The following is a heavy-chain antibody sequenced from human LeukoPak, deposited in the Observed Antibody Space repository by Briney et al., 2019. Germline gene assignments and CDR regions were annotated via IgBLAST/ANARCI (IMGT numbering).Heavy chain of an antibody. Sequence: GGSLRLSCAASGFTFSSYAMSWVRQAPGKGLEWVSAISGSGGSTYYADSVEGRFTISRDNSKNTLFLQMHNLRVDDTAMYYCAVVAGRFPPDYWGQGTLVTVSS. CDR3: AVVAGRFPPDY. CDR1: GFTFSSYA. CDR2: ISGSGGST. J-gene: IGHJ4*02. D-gene: IGHD6-19*01. V-gene: IGHV3-23*01.